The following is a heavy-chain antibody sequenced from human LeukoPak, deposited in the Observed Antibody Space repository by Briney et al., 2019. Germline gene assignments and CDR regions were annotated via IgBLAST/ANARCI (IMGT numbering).Heavy chain of an antibody. D-gene: IGHD1-26*01. CDR1: GFTFSSYS. CDR2: ISSSSSYI. CDR3: ASSRWELRLDY. V-gene: IGHV3-21*01. Sequence: GGSLRLFCAASGFTFSSYSMNWVRQAPGKGLECVSSISSSSSYIYYADSVKGTFTNSRDNAKNSLYLQMNSLRAEDTAVYYCASSRWELRLDYWGQGTLVTVSS. J-gene: IGHJ4*01.